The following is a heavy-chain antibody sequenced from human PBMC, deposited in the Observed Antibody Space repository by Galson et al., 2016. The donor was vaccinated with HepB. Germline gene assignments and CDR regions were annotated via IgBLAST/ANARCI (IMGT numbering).Heavy chain of an antibody. Sequence: SLRLSCAASGFNFDAYAMHWVRQAPGKGLEWVSGISWNSGIIDYADSVKGRFTTSRDNAKNSLFLQVNSLRAEDTAFYYCAKDAASGDILTPYSQGFDPWGQGTLVTVSS. J-gene: IGHJ5*02. CDR1: GFNFDAYA. V-gene: IGHV3-9*01. CDR2: ISWNSGII. CDR3: AKDAASGDILTPYSQGFDP. D-gene: IGHD3-9*01.